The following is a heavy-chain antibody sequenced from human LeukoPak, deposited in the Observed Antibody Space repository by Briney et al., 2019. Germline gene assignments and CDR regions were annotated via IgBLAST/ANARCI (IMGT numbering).Heavy chain of an antibody. CDR2: INPNSGGT. CDR1: GYTFTGYY. Sequence: GASVKVSCKASGYTFTGYYMHWVRQAPGQGLEWMGWINPNSGGTNYAQKFQGRVTMTRDTSISTAYMELSRLRSDDTAVYYCARDLSLRYFDWSPLTFDYWGQGTLVTVSS. V-gene: IGHV1-2*02. CDR3: ARDLSLRYFDWSPLTFDY. J-gene: IGHJ4*02. D-gene: IGHD3-9*01.